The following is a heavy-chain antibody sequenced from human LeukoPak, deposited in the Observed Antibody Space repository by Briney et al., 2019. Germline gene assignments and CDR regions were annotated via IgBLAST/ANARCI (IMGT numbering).Heavy chain of an antibody. V-gene: IGHV3-33*01. CDR2: IWYDGSNK. D-gene: IGHD6-13*01. CDR1: GFIFSSYG. Sequence: GGSLRLSCAASGFIFSSYGMHWVRQAPGKGLEWVAVIWYDGSNKYYADSVKGRFTISRDNSKNTLYLQMNSLRAEDTAVYYCASHSSRNVKHHYWGQGTLVTVSS. J-gene: IGHJ4*02. CDR3: ASHSSRNVKHHY.